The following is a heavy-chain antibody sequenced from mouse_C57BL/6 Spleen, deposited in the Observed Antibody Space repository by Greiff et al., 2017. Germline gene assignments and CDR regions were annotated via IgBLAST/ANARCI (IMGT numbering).Heavy chain of an antibody. CDR1: GYTFTSYW. D-gene: IGHD3-2*02. Sequence: VQLQQPGAELVRPGSSVKLSCKASGYTFTSYWMDWVKQRPGQGLEWIGNIYPSDSETHYNQKFKDKATLTVDKSSSTAYMQLSSLTSEDSAVYYCARRGQLRPAWFAYWCQGTLVTVSA. CDR3: ARRGQLRPAWFAY. CDR2: IYPSDSET. V-gene: IGHV1-61*01. J-gene: IGHJ3*01.